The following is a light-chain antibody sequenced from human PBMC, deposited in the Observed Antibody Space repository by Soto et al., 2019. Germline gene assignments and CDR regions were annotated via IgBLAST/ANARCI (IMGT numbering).Light chain of an antibody. CDR2: DAS. CDR3: QQRGSWPPLT. V-gene: IGKV3-11*01. CDR1: QSVNNY. Sequence: EIVLTQSPATLSLSPGERATLSCRASQSVNNYLAWYQQKPGQAPKLLIYDASNRATGIPARFSGSGSGTDFTLPISNLEPEDSAVYYCQQRGSWPPLTFGGGNKVEIK. J-gene: IGKJ4*01.